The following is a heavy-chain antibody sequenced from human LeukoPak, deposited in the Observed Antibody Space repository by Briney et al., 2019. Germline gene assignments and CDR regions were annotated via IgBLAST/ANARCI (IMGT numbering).Heavy chain of an antibody. CDR3: EREAVRGDTATLKGAMGY. Sequence: PGGSLRLSCAASGFTVSSNYMSWVRQAPGKGLEWVSVIYSGGSTYYADSVKGRFTISRDNSKNTLYLQMNSLRAEDTAVYYCEREAVRGDTATLKGAMGYWGQGTLVTVSS. V-gene: IGHV3-53*01. J-gene: IGHJ4*02. D-gene: IGHD5-18*01. CDR2: IYSGGST. CDR1: GFTVSSNY.